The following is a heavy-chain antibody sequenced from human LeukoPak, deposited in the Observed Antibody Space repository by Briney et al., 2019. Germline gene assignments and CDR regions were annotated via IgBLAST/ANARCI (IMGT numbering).Heavy chain of an antibody. CDR3: ARAIWWELYGDDY. CDR2: IIPIFGTA. CDR1: GGTFSSYA. V-gene: IGHV1-69*13. J-gene: IGHJ4*02. D-gene: IGHD1-26*01. Sequence: GASVKVSCKASGGTFSSYAISWVRQAPGQGLEWMGGIIPIFGTANYAQKFQGRVTITADESTSTAYMELSSLRSEDTAVYYCARAIWWELYGDDYWGQGTLVTASS.